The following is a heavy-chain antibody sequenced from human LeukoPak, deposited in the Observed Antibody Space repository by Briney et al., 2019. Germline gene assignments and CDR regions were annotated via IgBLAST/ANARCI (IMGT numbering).Heavy chain of an antibody. CDR1: GFTFSNYA. J-gene: IGHJ4*02. CDR3: AKSCCSTSSCYDGFDC. CDR2: ISGSGRIT. D-gene: IGHD2-2*01. Sequence: QPGGSLRLSCAASGFTFSNYAMSWVRQAPGKGLEWVSAISGSGRITSNADSVKGRFTISRDNSQNTLYLQMNSLRAEDTAVYYCAKSCCSTSSCYDGFDCWGQGTLVTVSS. V-gene: IGHV3-23*01.